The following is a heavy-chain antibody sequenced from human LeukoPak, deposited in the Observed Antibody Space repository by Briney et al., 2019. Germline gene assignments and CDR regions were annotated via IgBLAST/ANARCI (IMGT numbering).Heavy chain of an antibody. CDR2: MNPNSGNT. CDR3: ARGQGYSYGYNFDY. Sequence: ASVKVSCKASGYTFTSYDINWVRQATGQGLEWMGWMNPNSGNTGYAQKFQGRVTVTRNTSISTAYMELSSLRSEDTAVYYCARGQGYSYGYNFDYWGQGTLVTVSS. CDR1: GYTFTSYD. V-gene: IGHV1-8*01. D-gene: IGHD5-18*01. J-gene: IGHJ4*02.